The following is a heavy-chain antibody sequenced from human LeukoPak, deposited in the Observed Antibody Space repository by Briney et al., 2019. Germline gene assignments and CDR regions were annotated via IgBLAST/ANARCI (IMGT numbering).Heavy chain of an antibody. D-gene: IGHD2-2*01. Sequence: GGSLRLSCAASGFTFGDYGMSWVRQAPGKGLEWVSGINWNGGSTGYADSVKGRFTISRDNAKNSLYLQMNRLRAEDTAVYYCARDAIRYCSSTSCYAFFDYWGQGTLVTVSS. CDR3: ARDAIRYCSSTSCYAFFDY. CDR2: INWNGGST. CDR1: GFTFGDYG. V-gene: IGHV3-20*04. J-gene: IGHJ4*02.